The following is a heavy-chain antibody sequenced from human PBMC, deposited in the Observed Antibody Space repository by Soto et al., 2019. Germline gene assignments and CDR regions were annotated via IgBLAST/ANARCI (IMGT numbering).Heavy chain of an antibody. CDR2: IIPIFGTA. Sequence: ASVKVSCKASGGTFSSYAISWVRQAPGQGLEWMGGIIPIFGTANYAQKFQGRVTITADESTSTAYMELSSLRSEDTAVYYCARATRIYCSGGSCYAFDIWGQGTMVTVSS. CDR3: ARATRIYCSGGSCYAFDI. CDR1: GGTFSSYA. V-gene: IGHV1-69*13. D-gene: IGHD2-15*01. J-gene: IGHJ3*02.